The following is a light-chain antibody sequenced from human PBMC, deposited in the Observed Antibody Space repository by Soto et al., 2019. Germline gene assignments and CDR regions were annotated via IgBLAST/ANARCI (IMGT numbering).Light chain of an antibody. CDR1: SSNIGSNY. CDR2: RND. V-gene: IGLV1-47*01. Sequence: QSVLPQPPSAYGTPGQWVTISCSGSSSNIGSNYVYWYRQLPGTAPNVLIYRNDERPSGVPDRFSGSKSGSSASLAISGLRSEDEADYYCSAWDDSLSGPVFGRGTKLTVL. CDR3: SAWDDSLSGPV. J-gene: IGLJ3*02.